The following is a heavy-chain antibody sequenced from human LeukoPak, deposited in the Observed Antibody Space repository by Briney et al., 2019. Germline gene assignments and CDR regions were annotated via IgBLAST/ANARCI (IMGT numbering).Heavy chain of an antibody. CDR3: ARATYYYDSSGYYHIRDYFDY. CDR2: INWNGGST. D-gene: IGHD3-22*01. Sequence: GGSLRLSCAASGFTFDDYGVSWVRQAPGKGLEWVSGINWNGGSTGYADSVKGRFTISRDNAKNSLYLQMNSLRAEDTALYYCARATYYYDSSGYYHIRDYFDYWGQGTLVTVSS. CDR1: GFTFDDYG. J-gene: IGHJ4*02. V-gene: IGHV3-20*04.